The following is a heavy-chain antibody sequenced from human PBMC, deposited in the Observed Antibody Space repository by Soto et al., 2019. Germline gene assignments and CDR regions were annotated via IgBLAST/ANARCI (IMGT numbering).Heavy chain of an antibody. CDR2: IYHSGST. J-gene: IGHJ6*02. CDR3: ARHYYYDSSGYYPYYYYGMDV. CDR1: GGSISSSNW. V-gene: IGHV4-4*02. D-gene: IGHD3-22*01. Sequence: QVQLQESGPGLVKPSGTLSLTCAVSGGSISSSNWWGWVRQPPGKGREWIGEIYHSGSTNYNPSLKSRVTISLDKSKNQFYLKLSSVTAADTAVYYCARHYYYDSSGYYPYYYYGMDVWGQGTTVTVSS.